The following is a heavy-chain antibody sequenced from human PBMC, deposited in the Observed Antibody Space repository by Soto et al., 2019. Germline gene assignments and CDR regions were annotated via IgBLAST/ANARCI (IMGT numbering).Heavy chain of an antibody. Sequence: EVQLVESGGGLIQPGGSLRLSCAASGFTVSSNYMSWVRQAPGKGLEWVSVIYSGGSTYYADSVKGRFTISRDNSKNTLYLQMKSLRAEDTAVYYCARAVQLDPWGYHYGMDVWGQGTTVTVSS. J-gene: IGHJ6*02. D-gene: IGHD1-1*01. CDR3: ARAVQLDPWGYHYGMDV. CDR1: GFTVSSNY. CDR2: IYSGGST. V-gene: IGHV3-53*01.